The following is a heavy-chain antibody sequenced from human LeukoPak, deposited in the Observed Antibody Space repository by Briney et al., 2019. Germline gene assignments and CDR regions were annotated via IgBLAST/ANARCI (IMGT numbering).Heavy chain of an antibody. CDR2: MNPNSANT. CDR3: ARGRGSGYYYYFDY. Sequence: RASVKVSCKASGYTSTSYDINWVRQATGQGLVWMGWMNPNSANTGYAQKFQGRVTITRNTSISTAYMELSSLRSEDTAVYYCARGRGSGYYYYFDYWGQGALVTVSS. J-gene: IGHJ4*02. V-gene: IGHV1-8*03. CDR1: GYTSTSYD. D-gene: IGHD3-22*01.